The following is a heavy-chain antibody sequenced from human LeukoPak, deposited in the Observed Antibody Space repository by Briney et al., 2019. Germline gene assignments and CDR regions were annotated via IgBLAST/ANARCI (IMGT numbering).Heavy chain of an antibody. J-gene: IGHJ5*02. V-gene: IGHV1-69*01. CDR2: IIPIFGTA. CDR1: GGTFSSYA. Sequence: SVKVSCKASGGTFSSYAISWVRQAPGQGLEWMGGIIPIFGTANYAQKFQGRVAITADESTSTAYMELSSLRSEDTAVYYCASLTYYYDSSGYFILYPWGQGTLVTVSS. D-gene: IGHD3-22*01. CDR3: ASLTYYYDSSGYFILYP.